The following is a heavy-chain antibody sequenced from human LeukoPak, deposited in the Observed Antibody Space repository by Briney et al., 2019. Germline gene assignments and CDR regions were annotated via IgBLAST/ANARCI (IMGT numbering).Heavy chain of an antibody. CDR1: GGSISSSSYY. CDR3: AKNGQSGFSFDP. V-gene: IGHV4-39*01. J-gene: IGHJ5*02. CDR2: IYYSGST. Sequence: ASETLSLTCTVSGGSISSSSYYWGWIRQPPGKGLEWIGSIYYSGSTYYNPSLKSRVTISVDTSKNQFSLKLNSVTAADTAVYYCAKNGQSGFSFDPWGQGTLVTVSS. D-gene: IGHD3-3*01.